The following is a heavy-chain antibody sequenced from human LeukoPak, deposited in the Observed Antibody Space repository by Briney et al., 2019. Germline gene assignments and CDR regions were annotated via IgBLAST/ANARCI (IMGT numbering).Heavy chain of an antibody. CDR2: ISSSGSTI. V-gene: IGHV3-48*03. CDR1: GFTFSSYE. CDR3: ARDQGYGGSYYDAFDI. Sequence: GGSLRLSCAASGFTFSSYEMNWVRQAPGKGLEWVSYISSSGSTIYYADSVKGRFTISRDNAKNSLYLQMNSLRAEDTAEYYCARDQGYGGSYYDAFDIWGQGTMVTVSS. D-gene: IGHD1-26*01. J-gene: IGHJ3*02.